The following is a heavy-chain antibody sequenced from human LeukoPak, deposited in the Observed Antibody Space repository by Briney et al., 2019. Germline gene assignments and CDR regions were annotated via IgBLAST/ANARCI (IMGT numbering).Heavy chain of an antibody. CDR1: GGTFSSYA. CDR2: IIPIFGTA. D-gene: IGHD3-3*01. Sequence: SVKVSCKASGGTFSSYAISWVRQAPGQGLEWMGGIIPIFGTANYAQKFQGRVTITTDESTSTAYMELSSLRVEDTAMYYCAKDTAIQFLEPAFWGQGTLVTVSS. J-gene: IGHJ4*02. V-gene: IGHV1-69*05. CDR3: AKDTAIQFLEPAF.